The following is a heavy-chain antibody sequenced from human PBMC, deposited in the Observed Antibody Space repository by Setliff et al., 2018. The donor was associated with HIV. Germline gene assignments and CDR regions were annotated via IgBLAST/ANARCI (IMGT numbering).Heavy chain of an antibody. CDR3: ARRGDSYYYMDV. Sequence: SVKVSCKASGGSFNSYVISWVRQAPGQGLEWMGGIIPFLREINYAQKFQGRVTISTDESMGTAYMELSSLRSDDTAVYYCARRGDSYYYMDVWGKGTTVTVSS. J-gene: IGHJ6*03. V-gene: IGHV1-69*05. CDR1: GGSFNSYV. D-gene: IGHD3-16*01. CDR2: IIPFLREI.